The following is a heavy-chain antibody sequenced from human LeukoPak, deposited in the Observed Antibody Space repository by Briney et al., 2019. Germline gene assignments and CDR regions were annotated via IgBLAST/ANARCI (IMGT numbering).Heavy chain of an antibody. J-gene: IGHJ4*02. CDR3: ARASRIAAAGPFDY. V-gene: IGHV3-53*01. D-gene: IGHD6-13*01. CDR1: GFTVSSNY. CDR2: IYSGGST. Sequence: GGSLRLSCAASGFTVSSNYMSWVRQAPGKGLEWVSVIYSGGSTYYADSVKGRFTTSRDNSKNTLYLQMNSLRAEDTAVYYCARASRIAAAGPFDYWGQGTLVTVSS.